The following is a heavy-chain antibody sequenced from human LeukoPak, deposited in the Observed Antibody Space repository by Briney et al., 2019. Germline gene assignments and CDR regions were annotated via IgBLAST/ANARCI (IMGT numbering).Heavy chain of an antibody. CDR1: GGSFSGYY. CDR3: ARGYGSYYYYYYGMDV. J-gene: IGHJ6*02. D-gene: IGHD4-17*01. Sequence: SETLSLTCAVYGGSFSGYYWSWIRQPPGKGLEWIGEINHSGSTNYNPSLKSRATISVDTSKNQFSLKLSSVTAAHTAVYYCARGYGSYYYYYYGMDVWGQGTTVTVSS. CDR2: INHSGST. V-gene: IGHV4-34*01.